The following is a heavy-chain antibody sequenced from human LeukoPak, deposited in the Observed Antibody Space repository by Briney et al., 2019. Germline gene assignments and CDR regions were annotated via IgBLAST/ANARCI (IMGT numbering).Heavy chain of an antibody. D-gene: IGHD3-22*01. CDR1: GYSFTSYW. Sequence: GESLKISCKGSGYSFTSYWIGWVRQMPGKGLEWMGIIYPGDSDTRYSPSFQGQVTISADKSISTAYLQWSSLKASDTAMYYCARQRDGSGPTLDFDYWGQGTLVTVSS. V-gene: IGHV5-51*01. CDR2: IYPGDSDT. CDR3: ARQRDGSGPTLDFDY. J-gene: IGHJ4*02.